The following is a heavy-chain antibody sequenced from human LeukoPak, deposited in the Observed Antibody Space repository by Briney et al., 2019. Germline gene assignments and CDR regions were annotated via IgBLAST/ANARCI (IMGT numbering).Heavy chain of an antibody. Sequence: GGSLRLSCAASGFTFSSYSMNWVRQAPGKGLEWVSSISSSSSSYIYYADSVKGRFTISRDNAKNSLYLQMNSLRAEDTAVYYCARDLYYDSSGYFATPIFAFDIWGQGTMVTVSS. CDR1: GFTFSSYS. J-gene: IGHJ3*02. V-gene: IGHV3-21*01. D-gene: IGHD3-22*01. CDR3: ARDLYYDSSGYFATPIFAFDI. CDR2: ISSSSSSYI.